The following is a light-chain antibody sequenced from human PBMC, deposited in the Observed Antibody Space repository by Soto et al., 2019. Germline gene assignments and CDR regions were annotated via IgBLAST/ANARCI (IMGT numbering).Light chain of an antibody. CDR1: SSDVGGYNY. J-gene: IGLJ2*01. CDR3: SLYTGSNTPVV. CDR2: DVS. V-gene: IGLV2-14*01. Sequence: QSALTQPASVSGSPGQSITISCTGTSSDVGGYNYVSWYQQHPGKAPNLIIFDVSNRPSGVSNRFSGSKSGNSASLTISGLQAEDEADYYCSLYTGSNTPVVFGGGTQLTVL.